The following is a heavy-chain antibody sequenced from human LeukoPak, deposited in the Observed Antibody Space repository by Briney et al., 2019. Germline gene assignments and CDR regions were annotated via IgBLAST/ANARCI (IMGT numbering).Heavy chain of an antibody. CDR3: ASGYGSGWFDA. CDR2: IVDSERI. V-gene: IGHV4-31*03. J-gene: IGHJ5*02. Sequence: SSETLSLTCTVSGASVCSGRYYWSWIRQHPGKGLEWIAYIVDSERIYYNPSLKSRLILSLDTSENQFSLNLSSMTAADTAVYFCASGYGSGWFDAWGQGTLVAVSS. CDR1: GASVCSGRYY. D-gene: IGHD5-18*01.